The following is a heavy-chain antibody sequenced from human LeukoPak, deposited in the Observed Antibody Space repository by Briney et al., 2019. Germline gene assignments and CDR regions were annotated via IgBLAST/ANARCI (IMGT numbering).Heavy chain of an antibody. V-gene: IGHV3-66*02. CDR3: ARRHSSGSN. Sequence: GGSLRLSCAASGFTVSTNYMSWVRQAPGKGLEWVSVIYSGGITYYAASVKGRFTISRDNTNNTLYLQLNSLRPEDTAIYYCARRHSSGSNWGQGTLVTVSS. J-gene: IGHJ4*02. CDR1: GFTVSTNY. D-gene: IGHD6-19*01. CDR2: IYSGGIT.